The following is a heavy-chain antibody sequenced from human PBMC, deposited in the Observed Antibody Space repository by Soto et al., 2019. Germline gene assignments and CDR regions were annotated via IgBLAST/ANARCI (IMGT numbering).Heavy chain of an antibody. V-gene: IGHV4-59*12. CDR2: IYHSGST. D-gene: IGHD6-6*01. CDR1: GGSISSYY. J-gene: IGHJ4*02. CDR3: AGGRISVVNFDY. Sequence: PSETLSLTCTVSGGSISSYYWSWIRQPPGKGLEWIGYIYHSGSTYYNPSLKSRVTISVDRSKNQFSLKLSSVTAADTAVYYCAGGRISVVNFDYWGQGTLVTVSS.